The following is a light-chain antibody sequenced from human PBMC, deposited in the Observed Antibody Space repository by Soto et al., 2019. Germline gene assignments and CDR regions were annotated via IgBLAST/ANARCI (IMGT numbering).Light chain of an antibody. CDR3: QQYYSRHGT. V-gene: IGKV4-1*01. CDR1: QSVLYSSNNKNY. Sequence: DIVMTQSPDSLAVSLGERATINCKSSQSVLYSSNNKNYLAWYQQKPGQPPKLLIYWASTRESWVPDRFSGSGSGTDFTLTISSLQAEDVAVYYCQQYYSRHGTFVPGTKVDIK. CDR2: WAS. J-gene: IGKJ3*01.